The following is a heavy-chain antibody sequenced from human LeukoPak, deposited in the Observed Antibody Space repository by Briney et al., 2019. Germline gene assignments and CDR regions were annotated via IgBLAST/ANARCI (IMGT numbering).Heavy chain of an antibody. CDR3: ARSGGYSYGDPPVDY. D-gene: IGHD5-18*01. V-gene: IGHV4-38-2*02. CDR1: GYSISSGYY. CDR2: IYHSGST. J-gene: IGHJ4*02. Sequence: SEILSLTCTVSGYSISSGYYWGWIRQPPGKGLEWIGSIYHSGSTYYNPSLKSRVTISVDTSKNQFSLKLSSVTAADTAVYYCARSGGYSYGDPPVDYWGQGTLVTVSS.